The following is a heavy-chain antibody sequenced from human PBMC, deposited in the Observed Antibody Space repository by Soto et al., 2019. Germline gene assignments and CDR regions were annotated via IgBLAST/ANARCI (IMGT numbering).Heavy chain of an antibody. D-gene: IGHD6-13*01. CDR3: ARVVIAAAVNNWFDP. Sequence: QVQLVESGGGVVQPGRSLRLSCAASGFTFSSYAMHWVRQAPGKGLEWVAVISYDGSNKYYADSVKGRFTISRDNSKSTLYLQMNSMRAEDTAVYYGARVVIAAAVNNWFDPWGQGTLVTVSS. CDR2: ISYDGSNK. V-gene: IGHV3-30-3*01. J-gene: IGHJ5*02. CDR1: GFTFSSYA.